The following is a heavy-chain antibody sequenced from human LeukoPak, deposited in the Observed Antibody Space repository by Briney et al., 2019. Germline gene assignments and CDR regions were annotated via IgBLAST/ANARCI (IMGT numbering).Heavy chain of an antibody. J-gene: IGHJ5*02. D-gene: IGHD2-15*01. Sequence: GGSLRLSCAASGFTFSTYTMAWVRQAPGGGLEWVSGISGDGDYTYYADSVKGRFAISRDNSKNTLYLQMNSLRAEDTAVYYCARTKLGYCSGDSCIDWFDPWGQGTLVTVSS. V-gene: IGHV3-23*01. CDR2: ISGDGDYT. CDR1: GFTFSTYT. CDR3: ARTKLGYCSGDSCIDWFDP.